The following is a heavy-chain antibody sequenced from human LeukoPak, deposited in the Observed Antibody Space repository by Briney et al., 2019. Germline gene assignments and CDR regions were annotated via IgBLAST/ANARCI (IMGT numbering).Heavy chain of an antibody. CDR3: ARGPLWFGDQPPFSLDY. CDR2: IWYDGSNK. D-gene: IGHD3-10*01. V-gene: IGHV3-33*01. CDR1: GFTLSSYG. J-gene: IGHJ4*02. Sequence: GGSLSLSCAASGFTLSSYGMHGVRQAPGKGLEWVAVIWYDGSNKYYADSVKGRFTISRENSKNTLYLQMNSLRAEDTAVYYCARGPLWFGDQPPFSLDYWGQGTLVTVSS.